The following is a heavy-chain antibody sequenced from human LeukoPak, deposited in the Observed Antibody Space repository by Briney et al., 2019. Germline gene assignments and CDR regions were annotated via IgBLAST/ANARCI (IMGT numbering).Heavy chain of an antibody. D-gene: IGHD3/OR15-3a*01. CDR3: ARDSNDFWTAYSDN. Sequence: SETLSLTCTVSGDSITSSYWSWIRQPAGKGLEWIGRLYPSGSTNYNSSLKSRVIMSVDTSKNQFSLNLKSVTAADTAMYYCARDSNDFWTAYSDNWGPGSLVTVSS. CDR2: LYPSGST. V-gene: IGHV4-4*07. CDR1: GDSITSSY. J-gene: IGHJ4*02.